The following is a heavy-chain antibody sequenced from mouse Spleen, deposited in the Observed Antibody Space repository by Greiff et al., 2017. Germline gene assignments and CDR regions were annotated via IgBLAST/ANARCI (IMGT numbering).Heavy chain of an antibody. J-gene: IGHJ3*01. D-gene: IGHD1-1*01. V-gene: IGHV2-6-7*01. CDR3: ARVDNYYGSSYFAY. CDR1: GFSLTGYG. CDR2: IWGDGST. Sequence: VQGVESGPGLVAPSQSLSITCTVSGFSLTGYGVNWVRQPPGKGLEWLGMIWGDGSTDYNSALKSRLNISKDNSKSQVFLKMNSLQTDDTARYYCARVDNYYGSSYFAYWGQGTLVTVSA.